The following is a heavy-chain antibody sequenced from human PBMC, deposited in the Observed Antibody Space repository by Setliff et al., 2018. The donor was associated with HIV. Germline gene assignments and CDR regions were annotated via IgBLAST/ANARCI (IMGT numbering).Heavy chain of an antibody. Sequence: ASVKVSCKASGYTFTSYYIHWVRQAAGQGLEWVGRIAPSSGGIHYAQKFQDRVTMTRDTSTSTVYMDLSRLRSEDTAVYYCAREFPGGTKGFDYWGQGTLVTVSS. CDR1: GYTFTSYY. J-gene: IGHJ4*02. CDR3: AREFPGGTKGFDY. CDR2: IAPSSGGI. D-gene: IGHD1-1*01. V-gene: IGHV1-46*01.